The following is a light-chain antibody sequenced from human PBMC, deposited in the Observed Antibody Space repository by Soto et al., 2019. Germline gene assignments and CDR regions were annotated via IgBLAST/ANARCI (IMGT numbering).Light chain of an antibody. CDR3: SSYAGNKNV. CDR2: EVS. CDR1: SSDVGGYNY. Sequence: QSLLTQPPSASGSPGQSVTISCTGTSSDVGGYNYVSWYQQHPGKAPKLMIYEVSKRPSGVPDRFSGSKSGNTASLTVSGLQAEDEADYYCSSYAGNKNVFGTGTKLTVL. J-gene: IGLJ1*01. V-gene: IGLV2-8*01.